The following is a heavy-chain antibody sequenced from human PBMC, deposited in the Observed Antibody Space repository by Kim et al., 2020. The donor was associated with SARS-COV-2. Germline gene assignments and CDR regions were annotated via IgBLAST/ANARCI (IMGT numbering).Heavy chain of an antibody. CDR1: DGSFSTYY. Sequence: SETLSLTCAVYDGSFSTYYWSWIRQPPGKGLEWIGEINHSGSTNYNPSLKSRVTLSLDTSKNQFSLKLSSVTAADTAVYYCARGRSSSWFDAFDIWGQGTMVTVSS. CDR3: ARGRSSSWFDAFDI. J-gene: IGHJ3*02. CDR2: INHSGST. V-gene: IGHV4-34*01. D-gene: IGHD6-13*01.